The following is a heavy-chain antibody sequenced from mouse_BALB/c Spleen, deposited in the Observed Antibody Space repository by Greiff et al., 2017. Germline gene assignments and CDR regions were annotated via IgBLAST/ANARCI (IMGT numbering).Heavy chain of an antibody. D-gene: IGHD2-1*01. V-gene: IGHV5-6*02. J-gene: IGHJ4*01. CDR3: ARRVTYAMDY. CDR1: GFTFSSYG. CDR2: ISSGGGST. Sequence: EVKLVESGGDLVKPGGSLKLSCAASGFTFSSYGMSWVRQTPDKRLEWVATISSGGGSTYYPDTVKGRFTISRDNAKNTLYLQMSSLKSEDTAMYYCARRVTYAMDYWGQGTSVTVSS.